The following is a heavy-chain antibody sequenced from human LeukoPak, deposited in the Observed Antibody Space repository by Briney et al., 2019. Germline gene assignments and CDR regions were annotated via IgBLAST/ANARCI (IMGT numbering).Heavy chain of an antibody. CDR2: ISSSSSYI. D-gene: IGHD2-2*01. V-gene: IGHV3-21*01. CDR1: GFTFSSYA. J-gene: IGHJ4*02. Sequence: GGSLRLSCAASGFTFSSYAMHWVRQAPGKGLEWVSSISSSSSYIYYADSVKGRFTISRDNAKNSLYLQMNSLRAEDTAVYYCARSLGYCSSTSCSRDYWGQGTLVTVSS. CDR3: ARSLGYCSSTSCSRDY.